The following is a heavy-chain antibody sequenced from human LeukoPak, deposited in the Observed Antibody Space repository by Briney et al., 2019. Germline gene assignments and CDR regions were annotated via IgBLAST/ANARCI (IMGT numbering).Heavy chain of an antibody. V-gene: IGHV3-23*01. Sequence: GGSLRLSCAASGFTFSSYAMSWVRQAPGKGLEWVSAISGSGGSTYYADSVKGRFTISRDNAKNSLYLQMNSLRAEDTAVYYCARDLRYQLLDDYWGQGTLVTVSS. CDR2: ISGSGGST. J-gene: IGHJ4*02. CDR3: ARDLRYQLLDDY. CDR1: GFTFSSYA. D-gene: IGHD2-2*01.